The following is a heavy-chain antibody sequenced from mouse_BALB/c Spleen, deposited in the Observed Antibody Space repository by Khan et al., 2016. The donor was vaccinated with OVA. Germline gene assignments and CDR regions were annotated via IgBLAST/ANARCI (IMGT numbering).Heavy chain of an antibody. Sequence: EVKLLASGPGLVKPSQSLSLTCPVTGYSITSDYAWNWIRQFPGNTLEWMGYISYSGRTNSNPSLKIRISITQAPSKNQFILPLNSVTTEDTATYYCARDGSRYNYAMDYWGQGTSVTVSS. J-gene: IGHJ4*01. V-gene: IGHV3-2*02. D-gene: IGHD2-3*01. CDR1: GYSITSDYA. CDR3: ARDGSRYNYAMDY. CDR2: ISYSGRT.